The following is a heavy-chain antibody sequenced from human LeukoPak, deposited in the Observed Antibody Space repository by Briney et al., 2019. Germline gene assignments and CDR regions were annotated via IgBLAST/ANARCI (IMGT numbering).Heavy chain of an antibody. CDR1: EFTFSSYN. D-gene: IGHD3-22*01. Sequence: PGGSLRLSCAASEFTFSSYNMNWVRQAPGKGLEWVAVISYDGSNKYYADSVKGRFTISRDNSKNTLYLQMNSLRAEDTAVYYCAKDIGYYDSSGSINLGFDYWGQGTLVTVSS. CDR2: ISYDGSNK. V-gene: IGHV3-30*18. CDR3: AKDIGYYDSSGSINLGFDY. J-gene: IGHJ4*02.